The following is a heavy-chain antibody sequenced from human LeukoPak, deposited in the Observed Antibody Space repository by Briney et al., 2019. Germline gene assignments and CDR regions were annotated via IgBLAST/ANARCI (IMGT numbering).Heavy chain of an antibody. CDR2: IYSGGST. V-gene: IGHV3-53*01. J-gene: IGHJ4*02. D-gene: IGHD1-26*01. CDR3: ARGRGSYYGYFDY. CDR1: GFTVSSNY. Sequence: TGGSLRLSCAASGFTVSSNYMSWVRQAPGKGLEWVSVIYSGGSTYYADSVKGRFTISRDNSKNTLYLQMNSLRAEDTAVYCCARGRGSYYGYFDYWGQGTLVTVSS.